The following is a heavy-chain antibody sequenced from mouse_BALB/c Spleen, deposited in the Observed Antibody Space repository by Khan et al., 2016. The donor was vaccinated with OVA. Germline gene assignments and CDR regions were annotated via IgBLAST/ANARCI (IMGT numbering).Heavy chain of an antibody. CDR1: GYTFTNYG. V-gene: IGHV9-1*02. J-gene: IGHJ1*01. Sequence: QIQLVQSGPELKKPGETVKISCKASGYTFTNYGMNWVKQAPGKGLKWMGWINTYTGEPTYADDFKGRFAFSLETSASTAYLQINNLKNEDMATYFCGRTWTTATSYFDVWGAGTTVTVSS. CDR2: INTYTGEP. D-gene: IGHD1-2*01. CDR3: GRTWTTATSYFDV.